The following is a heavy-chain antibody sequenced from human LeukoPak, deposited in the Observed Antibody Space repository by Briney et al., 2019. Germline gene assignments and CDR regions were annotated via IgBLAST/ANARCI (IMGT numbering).Heavy chain of an antibody. J-gene: IGHJ4*02. CDR2: IYHSGST. CDR1: GGSISSGGYS. D-gene: IGHD3-22*01. V-gene: IGHV4-30-2*01. Sequence: SQTLSLTCAVSGGSISSGGYSWSWIRHPPGKGLVWIGYIYHSGSTYYNPSLKSRVTISVDRSKNQFFLKLSSVTAADTAVYYCARVPYDSSGYSFDYWGQGTLVTVSS. CDR3: ARVPYDSSGYSFDY.